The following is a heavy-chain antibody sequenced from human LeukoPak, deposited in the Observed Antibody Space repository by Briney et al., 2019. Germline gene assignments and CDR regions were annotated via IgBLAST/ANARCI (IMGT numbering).Heavy chain of an antibody. CDR3: ARGPLGRFIDSSGFDY. D-gene: IGHD3-22*01. Sequence: SETLSLTCTVSGGSISSSSYYWGWIRQPPGKGLEWIVSIYYSGSTYYNPSLKSRVTISVDTSKNQFSLKLSSVTAADTAVYYCARGPLGRFIDSSGFDYWGQGTLVTVSS. CDR1: GGSISSSSYY. V-gene: IGHV4-39*07. CDR2: IYYSGST. J-gene: IGHJ4*02.